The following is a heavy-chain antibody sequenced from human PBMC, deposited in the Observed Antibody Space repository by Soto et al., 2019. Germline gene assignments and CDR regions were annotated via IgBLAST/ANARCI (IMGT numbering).Heavy chain of an antibody. D-gene: IGHD2-2*01. Sequence: EVQLVESGGGLVQPGGSLRLSCAASGFTFSSYSMNWVRQAPGKGLEWVSYISSSSSTIYYADSVKGRFTISRDNAKNSLYLQMNSLRAEDTAVYYCAREYCSSTSCLNWFDRWGQGTLVTVSS. J-gene: IGHJ5*02. CDR3: AREYCSSTSCLNWFDR. CDR1: GFTFSSYS. CDR2: ISSSSSTI. V-gene: IGHV3-48*01.